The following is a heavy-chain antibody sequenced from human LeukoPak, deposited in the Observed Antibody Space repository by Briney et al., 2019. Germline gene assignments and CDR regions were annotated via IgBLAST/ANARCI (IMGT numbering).Heavy chain of an antibody. CDR3: ARDDYYDSSGYYSNAFDI. J-gene: IGHJ3*02. Sequence: PSETLSLTCTVSGGSISSYYWSWIRQTAGKGLEWIGRIYTSGSTNYNPSLKSRVTMSVDTSKNQFSLKLSSVTAADTAVYYCARDDYYDSSGYYSNAFDIWGQGTMVTVSS. V-gene: IGHV4-4*07. CDR1: GGSISSYY. D-gene: IGHD3-22*01. CDR2: IYTSGST.